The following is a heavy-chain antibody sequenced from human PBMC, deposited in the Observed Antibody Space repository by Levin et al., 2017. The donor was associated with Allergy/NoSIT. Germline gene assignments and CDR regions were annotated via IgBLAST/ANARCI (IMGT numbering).Heavy chain of an antibody. CDR1: GFTFSSYS. Sequence: SCAASGFTFSSYSMNWVRQAPGKGLEWVSYISSSSSTIYYADSVKGRFTISRDNAKNSLYLQMNSLRAEDTAVYYCARANWNYHFDYWGQGTLVTVSS. J-gene: IGHJ4*02. CDR2: ISSSSSTI. D-gene: IGHD1-7*01. CDR3: ARANWNYHFDY. V-gene: IGHV3-48*04.